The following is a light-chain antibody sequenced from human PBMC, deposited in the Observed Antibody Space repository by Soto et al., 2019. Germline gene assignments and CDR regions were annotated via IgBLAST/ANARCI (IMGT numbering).Light chain of an antibody. V-gene: IGKV3-15*01. Sequence: EIVMTQSPATLSVSPGERATLSCRASQSVSSNLAWYQQKPSQAPTLLIYGASTRATGIPARFSGSGSGTEFSLTISSLQSEDFAVYYCQQYNNWPWTFGQGTKVEIK. CDR1: QSVSSN. CDR2: GAS. J-gene: IGKJ1*01. CDR3: QQYNNWPWT.